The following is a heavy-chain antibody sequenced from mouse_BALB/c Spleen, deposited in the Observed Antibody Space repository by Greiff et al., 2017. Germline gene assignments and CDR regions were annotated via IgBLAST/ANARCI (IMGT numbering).Heavy chain of an antibody. CDR3: TRDLNLYYGSSSWFAY. V-gene: IGHV1-15*01. D-gene: IGHD1-1*01. CDR2: IHPGSGGT. Sequence: VKLMESGAELVRPGASVKLSCKALGYTFTDYEMHWVKQTPVHGLEWIGAIHPGSGGTAYNQKFKGKATLTADKSSTTAYMELSSLTSEDSAVYYCTRDLNLYYGSSSWFAYWGQGTLVTVSA. CDR1: GYTFTDYE. J-gene: IGHJ3*01.